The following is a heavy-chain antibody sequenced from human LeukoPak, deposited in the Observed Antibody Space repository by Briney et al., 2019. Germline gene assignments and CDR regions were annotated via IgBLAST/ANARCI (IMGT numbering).Heavy chain of an antibody. J-gene: IGHJ5*01. CDR1: GFSVSSNY. V-gene: IGHV3-53*01. Sequence: GGSLRLSCAVSGFSVSSNYMSWVRQAPGKGLEWVSIIYSGGSTYYAGSVEGRFTISRDNSKNTLYLQMNSLRVEDTATYYCARGRGLHANWFDSWGQGTLVTVSS. D-gene: IGHD5-24*01. CDR3: ARGRGLHANWFDS. CDR2: IYSGGST.